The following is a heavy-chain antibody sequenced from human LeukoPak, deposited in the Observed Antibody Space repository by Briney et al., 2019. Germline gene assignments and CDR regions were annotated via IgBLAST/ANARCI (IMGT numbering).Heavy chain of an antibody. CDR2: IHPNSGDT. CDR1: GYTFTGYY. D-gene: IGHD6-13*01. J-gene: IGHJ5*02. CDR3: ARPTEYYSSRGWFDP. Sequence: ASVKVSSKASGYTFTGYYMHWVRQAPGQGLEWIGWIHPNSGDTNYAQNFQGRVTMTRDTSISTAYMELSRLRSDDTAVYYCARPTEYYSSRGWFDPWGQGTLVTVSS. V-gene: IGHV1-2*02.